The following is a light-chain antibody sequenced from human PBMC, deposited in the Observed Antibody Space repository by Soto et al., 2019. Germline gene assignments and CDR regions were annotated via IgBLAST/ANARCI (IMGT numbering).Light chain of an antibody. J-gene: IGKJ4*02. CDR1: QSIITY. CDR2: AES. V-gene: IGKV3-11*01. Sequence: ELVLTQSPATLSLFPGERATLSFRASQSIITYVAWYQQKPGQAPRLLMSAESNRATGIPARFSGSGSGTDFTLTISSLEPEDFAVYYCQHRSKFSGGTKVEIK. CDR3: QHRSK.